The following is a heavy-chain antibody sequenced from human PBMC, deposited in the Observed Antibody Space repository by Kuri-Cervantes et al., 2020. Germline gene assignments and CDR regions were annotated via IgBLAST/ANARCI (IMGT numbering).Heavy chain of an antibody. D-gene: IGHD3-22*01. Sequence: GGSLRLSCAASGFTFSSYSMNWVRQAPGKGLEWVGRVKSKTDGGTTDYAAPVKGRFTISRDDSKNTLYLQMNSLKTEDTAVYYCTTVVYSSGYYYYYYYYMDVWGKGTTVTVSS. CDR1: GFTFSSYS. CDR2: VKSKTDGGTT. CDR3: TTVVYSSGYYYYYYYYMDV. J-gene: IGHJ6*03. V-gene: IGHV3-15*01.